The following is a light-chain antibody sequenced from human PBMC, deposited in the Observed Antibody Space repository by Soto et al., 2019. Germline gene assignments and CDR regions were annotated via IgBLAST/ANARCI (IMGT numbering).Light chain of an antibody. CDR1: DSVISIY. CDR2: GAS. J-gene: IGKJ1*01. CDR3: QQYGSPWT. V-gene: IGKV3-20*01. Sequence: MVLSQGPVPLSLSPGERATLACMPSDSVISIYLAWYQQKPGQAPRLLIYGASSRTTGIPDRFSGSGSGTDFTLTSNRLEPEDLAEYCCQQYGSPWTFGQGTKVDIK.